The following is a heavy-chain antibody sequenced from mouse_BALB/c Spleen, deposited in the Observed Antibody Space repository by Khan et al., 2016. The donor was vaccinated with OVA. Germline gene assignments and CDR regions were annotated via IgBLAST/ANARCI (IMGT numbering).Heavy chain of an antibody. Sequence: EVELVESGPGLVKPSQSLSLTCTVTGYSITSDYAWNWIRQFPGNKLEWMGYINYSGSTSYNPSLKSRISITRDTSKNQFCLQLNSVTTEDTATYYCARWFAYWGQGTLVTVSA. V-gene: IGHV3-2*02. CDR3: ARWFAY. J-gene: IGHJ3*01. CDR2: INYSGST. CDR1: GYSITSDYA.